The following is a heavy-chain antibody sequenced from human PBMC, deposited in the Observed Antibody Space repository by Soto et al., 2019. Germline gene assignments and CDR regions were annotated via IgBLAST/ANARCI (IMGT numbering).Heavy chain of an antibody. CDR3: AKDSNAYKDYYSGMDV. J-gene: IGHJ6*02. D-gene: IGHD1-1*01. V-gene: IGHV3-30*18. CDR1: GFTFSTYA. CDR2: ISYDGSYE. Sequence: GESLRLSCAASGFTFSTYATHWVRQAPGKGLEWVSLISYDGSYENYADSVKGRFTISRDNAKNTLYLQMNSLRAEDTAVYYCAKDSNAYKDYYSGMDVWGQGTMVTVSS.